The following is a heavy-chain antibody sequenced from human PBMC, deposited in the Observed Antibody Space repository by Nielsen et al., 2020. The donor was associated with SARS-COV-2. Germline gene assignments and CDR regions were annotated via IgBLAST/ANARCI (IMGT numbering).Heavy chain of an antibody. V-gene: IGHV5-51*01. CDR1: GYSFTSYW. Sequence: GGSLRLSCKGSGYSFTSYWIGWVRQMPGKGLEWMGIIYPGDSDTRYSPSFQGQVTISADKSISAAYLQWSSLKASDTAMYYCARRGIRTMIVDYWGQGTLVTVSS. CDR2: IYPGDSDT. D-gene: IGHD3-22*01. J-gene: IGHJ4*02. CDR3: ARRGIRTMIVDY.